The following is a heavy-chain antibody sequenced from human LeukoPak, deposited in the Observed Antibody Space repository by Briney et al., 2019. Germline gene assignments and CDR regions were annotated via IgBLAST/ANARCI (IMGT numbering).Heavy chain of an antibody. CDR1: GGSISSSSYY. Sequence: SETLSLTCTVSGGSISSSSYYWGWIRQPPGKGLEWIGSIYYSGSTYYNPSLKSRVTISVDTSKNQFSLKLSSVTAADTAVYYCARDQGIAARHWGYWGQGTLVTVSS. CDR2: IYYSGST. V-gene: IGHV4-39*07. CDR3: ARDQGIAARHWGY. J-gene: IGHJ4*02. D-gene: IGHD6-6*01.